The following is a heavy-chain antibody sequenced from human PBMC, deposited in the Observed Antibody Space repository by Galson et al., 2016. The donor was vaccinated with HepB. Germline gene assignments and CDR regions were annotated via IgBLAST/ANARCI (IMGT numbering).Heavy chain of an antibody. J-gene: IGHJ3*02. CDR1: GFTFTRYN. Sequence: SLRLSCATSGFTFTRYNMNWVRQAPGKGLEWVSSISSGSSYIYYADSVKGRFTISRDNVKKSLYLQMNSLRPEDTAVYYCARVRDQQHLDAFDIWGQGTMVTVSS. V-gene: IGHV3-21*01. D-gene: IGHD5-24*01. CDR3: ARVRDQQHLDAFDI. CDR2: ISSGSSYI.